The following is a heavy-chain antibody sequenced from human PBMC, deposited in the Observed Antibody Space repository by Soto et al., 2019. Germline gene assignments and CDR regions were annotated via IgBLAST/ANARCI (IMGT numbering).Heavy chain of an antibody. CDR3: AGDPDSHYIDSHASSYP. Sequence: QVQLVQSGAEVKKPGSSVKVSCKASGGTFSTYTITWVRQAPGQGLEWMGRISPIMGVINYAQKFQGRVTIGEDTFTGTAHRELTGLRSDDTAVYYCAGDPDSHYIDSHASSYPWGQGTLVTVSS. CDR2: ISPIMGVI. J-gene: IGHJ5*02. CDR1: GGTFSTYT. V-gene: IGHV1-69*08. D-gene: IGHD4-4*01.